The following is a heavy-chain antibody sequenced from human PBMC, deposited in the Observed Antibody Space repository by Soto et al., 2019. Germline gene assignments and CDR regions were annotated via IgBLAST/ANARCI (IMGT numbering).Heavy chain of an antibody. CDR2: ISSSSSTI. V-gene: IGHV3-48*01. CDR3: ARERLEQLNWFDP. J-gene: IGHJ5*02. D-gene: IGHD6-13*01. Sequence: PGGSLRLSCAASGFTFSSYSMNWVRQAPGKGLEWVSYISSSSSTIYYADSVKGRFTISRDNAKNSLYLQMNSLRAEDTAVYYCARERLEQLNWFDPWGQGTLVTVSS. CDR1: GFTFSSYS.